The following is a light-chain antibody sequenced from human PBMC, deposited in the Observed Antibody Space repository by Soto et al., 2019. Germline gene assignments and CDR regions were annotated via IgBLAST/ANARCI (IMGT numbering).Light chain of an antibody. CDR3: QKFTSAPFT. CDR1: QGISNH. J-gene: IGKJ4*01. Sequence: DIQMTQSPSSLSAYVGERVTITFRASQGISNHLAWYQQKPGKLPKLLIYAASILQSGVPSRFSGSGSGTDFTLTISSLQPEDVAIYYCQKFTSAPFTFGGGTKVDIK. V-gene: IGKV1-27*01. CDR2: AAS.